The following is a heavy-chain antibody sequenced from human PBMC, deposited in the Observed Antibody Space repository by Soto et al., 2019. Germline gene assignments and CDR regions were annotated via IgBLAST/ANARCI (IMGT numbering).Heavy chain of an antibody. CDR2: MNPNSGNT. V-gene: IGHV1-8*01. CDR1: GYTFTSYD. Sequence: ASVKVSCKASGYTFTSYDINWVRQATGQGLEWMGWMNPNSGNTGYAQKFQGRVTMTRNTSISTAYMELSSLRSEDTAVYYCATGTGPYYDILTGYYRYYYYYGMDVWGQGTTVTVSS. D-gene: IGHD3-9*01. J-gene: IGHJ6*02. CDR3: ATGTGPYYDILTGYYRYYYYYGMDV.